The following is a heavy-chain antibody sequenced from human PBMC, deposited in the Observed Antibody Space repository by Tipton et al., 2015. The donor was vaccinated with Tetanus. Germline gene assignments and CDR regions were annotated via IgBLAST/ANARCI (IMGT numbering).Heavy chain of an antibody. CDR1: GGTFSSYA. J-gene: IGHJ4*02. CDR3: ARGGSHFDY. Sequence: QVQLVQSGAEVKKPGSSVKVSCKVSGGTFSSYAISWVRQAPGQGLEWMGGIIPLFRTKNYAQKFQGRVTITADESTNTAYMELRSLRSDDAALYCCARGGSHFDYWGQGTLVTVSS. CDR2: IIPLFRTK. D-gene: IGHD1-26*01. V-gene: IGHV1-69*01.